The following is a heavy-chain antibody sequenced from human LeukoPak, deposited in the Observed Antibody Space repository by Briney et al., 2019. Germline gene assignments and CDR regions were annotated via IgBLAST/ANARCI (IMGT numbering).Heavy chain of an antibody. Sequence: PSETLSLTCTVSGGSISSGGYYWSWIRQHPGTGLEWIGYIYYSGSTYYNPSLKSRVTISVDTSKNQFSLKLSSVTAADTAVYYCASYYDFWSGYRKNWFDPWGQGTLVTVSS. CDR2: IYYSGST. CDR1: GGSISSGGYY. V-gene: IGHV4-31*03. J-gene: IGHJ5*02. D-gene: IGHD3-3*01. CDR3: ASYYDFWSGYRKNWFDP.